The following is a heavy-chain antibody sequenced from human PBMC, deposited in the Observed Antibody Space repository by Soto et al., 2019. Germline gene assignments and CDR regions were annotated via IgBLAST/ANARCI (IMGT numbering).Heavy chain of an antibody. Sequence: QVQLVQSGAEVKKPGSSVKVSCKASGGTFSSYAISWVRQAPGQGLEWMGGIIPIFGTANYAQKFQGRVTITADESTSTAYMELSSLRSEDTAVYCCARVGLTGTHYYYYGMDVWGQGTTVTVSS. J-gene: IGHJ6*02. D-gene: IGHD1-7*01. CDR1: GGTFSSYA. CDR3: ARVGLTGTHYYYYGMDV. CDR2: IIPIFGTA. V-gene: IGHV1-69*01.